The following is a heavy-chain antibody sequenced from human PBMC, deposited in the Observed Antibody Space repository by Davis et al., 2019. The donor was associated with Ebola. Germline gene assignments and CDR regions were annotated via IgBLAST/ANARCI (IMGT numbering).Heavy chain of an antibody. D-gene: IGHD6-13*01. CDR1: GGSIGSYY. CDR2: IYHSGST. CDR3: ARLSSSWYVVGYFDY. J-gene: IGHJ4*02. V-gene: IGHV4-30-2*01. Sequence: SETLSLTCTVSGGSIGSYYWSWIRQPPGKGLEWIGYIYHSGSTYYNPSLKSRVTISVDRSKNQFSLKLSSVTAADTAVYYCARLSSSWYVVGYFDYWGQGTLVTVSS.